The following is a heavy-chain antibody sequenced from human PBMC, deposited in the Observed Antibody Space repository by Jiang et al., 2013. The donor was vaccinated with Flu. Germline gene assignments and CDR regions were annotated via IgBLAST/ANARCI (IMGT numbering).Heavy chain of an antibody. CDR1: GGSISSSSYY. Sequence: GPGLVKPSETLSLTCTVSGGSISSSSYYWGWIRQPPGKGLEWIGSIYYSGSTYYNPSLKSRVTISVDTSKNQFSLKLSSVTAADTAVYYCARHYKGDGSRFYYFDYWGQGTLVTVSS. D-gene: IGHD3-10*01. CDR3: ARHYKGDGSRFYYFDY. J-gene: IGHJ4*02. CDR2: IYYSGST. V-gene: IGHV4-39*01.